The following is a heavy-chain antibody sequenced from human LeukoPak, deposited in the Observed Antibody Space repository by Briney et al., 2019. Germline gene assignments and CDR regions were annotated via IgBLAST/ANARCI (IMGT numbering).Heavy chain of an antibody. CDR2: INSDGSST. V-gene: IGHV3-74*01. D-gene: IGHD6-13*01. CDR3: AVQRTLWQQVLDH. CDR1: GFTFSSYW. Sequence: PGGSLRLSCAASGFTFSSYWMRWVRQAPGKGLVWVSRINSDGSSTSYADSVKGRFTISRDNAKNTLYLQMNSLRAEDTAVYYCAVQRTLWQQVLDHWGQGTLVTVSS. J-gene: IGHJ4*02.